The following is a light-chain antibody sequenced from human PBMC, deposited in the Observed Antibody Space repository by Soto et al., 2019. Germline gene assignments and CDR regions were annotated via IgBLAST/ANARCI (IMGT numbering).Light chain of an antibody. Sequence: QSVLTQPPSASGTPGQRVTISSSGSSTNIGSNVVNWYQQLPGTAPKLLIYSNDQRPSGVPDRFSGSKSGTSASLAISGLQSKDEADYYCAAWDDSLNGVVFGGGTQLTVL. J-gene: IGLJ2*01. CDR1: STNIGSNV. CDR3: AAWDDSLNGVV. CDR2: SND. V-gene: IGLV1-44*01.